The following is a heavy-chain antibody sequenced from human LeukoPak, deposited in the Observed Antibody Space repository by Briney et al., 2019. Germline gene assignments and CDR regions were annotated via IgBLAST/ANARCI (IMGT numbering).Heavy chain of an antibody. J-gene: IGHJ6*03. Sequence: PSETLSLTCTVSGGSISSYYWSWIRQPPGKGLEWIGYIYYSGSTNYNPSLKSRVTISVDTSKNQFSLKLSSVTAADTAVYYCARGPFSGPPRYYYYYMDVWGKGTTVTISS. D-gene: IGHD2-15*01. V-gene: IGHV4-59*01. CDR2: IYYSGST. CDR1: GGSISSYY. CDR3: ARGPFSGPPRYYYYYMDV.